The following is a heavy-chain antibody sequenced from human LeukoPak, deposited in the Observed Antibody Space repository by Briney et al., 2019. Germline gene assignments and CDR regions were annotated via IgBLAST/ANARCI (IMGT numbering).Heavy chain of an antibody. J-gene: IGHJ6*04. V-gene: IGHV3-20*04. CDR1: GFTFNDYG. CDR3: VELGITMIGGV. D-gene: IGHD3-10*02. CDR2: INWNGGRT. Sequence: GGSLRLSCAASGFTFNDYGISWVRQAPGKGLEWVSGINWNGGRTGYADSVKGRFTISRDNAKNSLYLQMNSLRAEDTAVYYCVELGITMIGGVWGKGTTVTISS.